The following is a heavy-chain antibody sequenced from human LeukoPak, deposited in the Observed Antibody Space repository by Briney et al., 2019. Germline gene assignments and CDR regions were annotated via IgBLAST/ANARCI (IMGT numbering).Heavy chain of an antibody. D-gene: IGHD6-13*01. J-gene: IGHJ6*02. CDR1: GGTFSSYA. CDR2: TIPIFGTA. Sequence: ASVKVSCKASGGTFSSYAISWVRQAPGQGLEWMGGTIPIFGTANYAQKFQGRVTITADESTSTAYMELSSLRSEDTAVYYCARPGIAAAGTAPPYYYYYGMDVWGQGTTVTVSS. V-gene: IGHV1-69*13. CDR3: ARPGIAAAGTAPPYYYYYGMDV.